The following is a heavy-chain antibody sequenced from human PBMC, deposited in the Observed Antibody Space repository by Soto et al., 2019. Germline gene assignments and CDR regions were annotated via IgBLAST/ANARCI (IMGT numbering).Heavy chain of an antibody. Sequence: GESLKISCKASGYSFTNYWITWMRQTPGKGLECMGMIDPSDSYSNYSPSFQGHVTMSVDKSISSAYLQFSSLKASDTAMYYCARHHDILSGYSAVDNWGQGTEVTVSS. CDR1: GYSFTNYW. CDR3: ARHHDILSGYSAVDN. D-gene: IGHD3-9*01. CDR2: IDPSDSYS. V-gene: IGHV5-10-1*01. J-gene: IGHJ4*02.